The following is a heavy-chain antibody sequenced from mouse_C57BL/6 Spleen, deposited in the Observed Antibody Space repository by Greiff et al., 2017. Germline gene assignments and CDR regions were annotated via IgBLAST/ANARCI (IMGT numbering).Heavy chain of an antibody. V-gene: IGHV14-1*01. CDR3: TTSGSSGYGFAY. D-gene: IGHD3-2*02. CDR1: GFNIKDYY. J-gene: IGHJ3*01. CDR2: IDPEDGDT. Sequence: VQLKQSGAELVRPGASVKLSCTASGFNIKDYYMHWVKQRPEQGLEWIGRIDPEDGDTEYAPKFQGKATMTADTSSNTAYLQLSSLTSEDTAVYYCTTSGSSGYGFAYWGQGTLVTVSA.